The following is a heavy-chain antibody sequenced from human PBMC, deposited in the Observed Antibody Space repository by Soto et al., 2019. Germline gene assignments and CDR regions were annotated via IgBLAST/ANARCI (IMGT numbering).Heavy chain of an antibody. CDR1: GYTFTRHY. CDR2: INPSGGTT. J-gene: IGHJ6*02. V-gene: IGHV1-46*01. Sequence: AAVKVSCKASGYTFTRHYIHWVRQGPGQRLEWMGIINPSGGTTTYAQKFQGRVTMTRDTSTSTVSMELSSLKASDTAMYYCARSQVDDSSVSSFYQFGADVWGQGTTVTVSS. D-gene: IGHD2-2*01. CDR3: ARSQVDDSSVSSFYQFGADV.